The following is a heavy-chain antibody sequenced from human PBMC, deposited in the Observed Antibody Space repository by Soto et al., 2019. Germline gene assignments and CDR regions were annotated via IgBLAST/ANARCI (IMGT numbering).Heavy chain of an antibody. CDR1: GFTVSSHY. D-gene: IGHD3-10*01. CDR3: ARGTWIVRGLIPDAFDI. Sequence: EVQLVESGGGLVQPGGSLRLSCAASGFTVSSHYINWVRQAPGKGLDWVSVIYNSGTSFYADSVKGRFTVSRDTAKNSVFLQMSSLRAEETAVYFCARGTWIVRGLIPDAFDIWGQGTMVTVSS. V-gene: IGHV3-66*01. CDR2: IYNSGTS. J-gene: IGHJ3*02.